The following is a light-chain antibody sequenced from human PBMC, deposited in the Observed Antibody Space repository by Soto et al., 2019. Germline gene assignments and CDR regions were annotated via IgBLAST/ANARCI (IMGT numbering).Light chain of an antibody. CDR3: APWHDSLSGPYV. Sequence: QSVLTQPPSASGTPGQRVTISCSGSSSNIGSNYVYWYQQLPGTAPKLLIYRNNQRPSGVPDRFSGSKSGTSASLAISGLRSEDEADYYCAPWHDSLSGPYVFGPGTKLTVL. CDR2: RNN. CDR1: SSNIGSNY. J-gene: IGLJ1*01. V-gene: IGLV1-47*01.